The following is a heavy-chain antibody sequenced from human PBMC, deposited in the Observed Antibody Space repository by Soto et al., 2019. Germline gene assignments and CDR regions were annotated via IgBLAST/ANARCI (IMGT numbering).Heavy chain of an antibody. CDR2: IIPVFGTA. D-gene: IGHD2-2*01. CDR3: ARKPKNPSWVDAFDI. Sequence: QVQLVQSGAEVKKPGSSVKVSCKASGGTFISYAISWVRQAPGPGLEWMGGIIPVFGTANYAQKFQGRVTITADESTRTDYMELSSRRAEDTAVYYWARKPKNPSWVDAFDIWGQGTMVTVSS. V-gene: IGHV1-69*01. J-gene: IGHJ3*02. CDR1: GGTFISYA.